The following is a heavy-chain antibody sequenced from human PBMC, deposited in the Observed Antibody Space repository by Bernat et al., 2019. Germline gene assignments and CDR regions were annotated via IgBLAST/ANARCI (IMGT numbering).Heavy chain of an antibody. D-gene: IGHD6-13*01. CDR3: ARILTPAASKYSFDY. CDR2: IDWDDDK. Sequence: QVTLRESGPALVKPTQTLTLTCTFSGFSLSTSGKCVSWIRQPPGKALEWLARIDWDDDKFYSTSVKTRVTISKDTSRNQVLLTMTNVDPVDTATYYCARILTPAASKYSFDYWGQGSLVTVSS. CDR1: GFSLSTSGKC. J-gene: IGHJ4*02. V-gene: IGHV2-70*17.